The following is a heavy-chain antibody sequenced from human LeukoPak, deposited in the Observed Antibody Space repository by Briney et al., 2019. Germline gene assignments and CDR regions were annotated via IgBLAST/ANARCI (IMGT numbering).Heavy chain of an antibody. V-gene: IGHV1-69*10. CDR2: IIPILGIA. CDR1: GGTFSSYA. J-gene: IGHJ5*02. CDR3: ASGSPVTTSS. D-gene: IGHD4-17*01. Sequence: ASVKVPCKASGGTFSSYAISWVRQAPGQGLEWMGRIIPILGIANYAQKFQGRVTITADKSTSTAYMELSSLRSEDAAVYYCASGSPVTTSSWGQGTLVTVSS.